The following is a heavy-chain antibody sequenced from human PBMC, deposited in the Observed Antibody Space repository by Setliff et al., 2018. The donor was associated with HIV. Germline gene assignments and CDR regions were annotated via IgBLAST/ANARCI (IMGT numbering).Heavy chain of an antibody. J-gene: IGHJ3*02. CDR3: AREYYDFWSGYSDAFHI. D-gene: IGHD3-3*01. Sequence: ASVKVSCKASGYTFTSYGISWVRQAPGQGLEWMGWISAYNGSTNYAQTLQGRVTMTTDTSTSTAYMELRSLRSDDTAVYYCAREYYDFWSGYSDAFHIWGQGTMVTVSS. V-gene: IGHV1-18*01. CDR2: ISAYNGST. CDR1: GYTFTSYG.